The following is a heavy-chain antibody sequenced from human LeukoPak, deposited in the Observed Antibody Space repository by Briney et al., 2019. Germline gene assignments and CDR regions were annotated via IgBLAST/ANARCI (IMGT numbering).Heavy chain of an antibody. CDR1: GGSLSGSY. J-gene: IGHJ4*02. D-gene: IGHD4-11*01. V-gene: IGHV4-34*01. Sequence: PSETLSLTCDVNGGSLSGSYWSWIRQSPEKGLEWIGEINQSGNSNYNPSLKSRVTILVDTSKNQFSLKLSSVTAADTAVYYCARQKPSTLRQYGRGRPLDSWGQGTLVTVSS. CDR2: INQSGNS. CDR3: ARQKPSTLRQYGRGRPLDS.